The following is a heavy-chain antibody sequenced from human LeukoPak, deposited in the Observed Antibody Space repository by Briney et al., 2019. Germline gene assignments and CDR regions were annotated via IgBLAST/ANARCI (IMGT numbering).Heavy chain of an antibody. V-gene: IGHV3-21*01. D-gene: IGHD1-7*01. CDR3: ASGNYGS. Sequence: PGESLRLSCAASGFTFSSYSMNWVRQAPGQGLAWVSSISSSSSYIYYADSVKGRFTISRDNAKNSLYLKMNRLRGEDTAVYYCASGNYGSWGQGTLVTVSS. CDR1: GFTFSSYS. J-gene: IGHJ4*02. CDR2: ISSSSSYI.